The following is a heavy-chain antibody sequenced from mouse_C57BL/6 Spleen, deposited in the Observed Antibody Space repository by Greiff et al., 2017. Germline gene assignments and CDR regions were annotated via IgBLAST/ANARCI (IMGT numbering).Heavy chain of an antibody. CDR3: ARLYYDYDGDYFDY. Sequence: VQLKESGGGLVKPGGSLKLSCAASGFTFSDYGMHWVRQAPEKGLEWVAYISSGSSTIYYADTVKGRFTISRDNAKNTLFLQMTSLRSEDTAMYYCARLYYDYDGDYFDYWGQGTTLTVSS. CDR2: ISSGSSTI. V-gene: IGHV5-17*01. CDR1: GFTFSDYG. D-gene: IGHD2-4*01. J-gene: IGHJ2*01.